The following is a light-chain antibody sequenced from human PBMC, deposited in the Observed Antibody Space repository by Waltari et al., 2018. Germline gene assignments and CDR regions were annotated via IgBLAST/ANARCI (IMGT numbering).Light chain of an antibody. CDR1: STDLGSSTL. Sequence: QSALTQPASVSGSPGQSITISCTGSSTDLGSSTLVSWYQHHPDKAPKLLIYEGTERPSGISHRFSGSKSGNQASLTISKLQAEDEADYYCFSYADGRSLVFGGGTKLTVL. CDR3: FSYADGRSLV. CDR2: EGT. J-gene: IGLJ2*01. V-gene: IGLV2-23*01.